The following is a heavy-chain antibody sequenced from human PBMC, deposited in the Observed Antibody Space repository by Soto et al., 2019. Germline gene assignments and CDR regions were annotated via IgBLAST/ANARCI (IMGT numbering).Heavy chain of an antibody. CDR1: GDSISSTTYYTYY. V-gene: IGHV4-39*01. CDR3: ARLSGSGYRTLGF. D-gene: IGHD3-22*01. CDR2: VSYSGST. Sequence: PSETLSLTCTVSGDSISSTTYYTYYWGWIRQPPGKALEWIGTVSYSGSTYYNPSLKSRVTISVDTSKNQFSLKLSSVTAADTAVYYCARLSGSGYRTLGFWGQGTLVTVSS. J-gene: IGHJ1*01.